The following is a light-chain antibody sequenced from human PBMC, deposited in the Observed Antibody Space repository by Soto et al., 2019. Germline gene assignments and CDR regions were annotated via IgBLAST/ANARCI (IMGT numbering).Light chain of an antibody. CDR1: QRVTSSY. J-gene: IGKJ4*01. V-gene: IGKV3D-20*02. CDR3: QQRSNWQGAT. CDR2: GAS. Sequence: DIVLTQSPGTLSLSPGETATLSCRASQRVTSSYLAWYQQKPGQAPRLLIYGASSRATGIPDRFSGSGSGTDFTLTISSLEPEDFAVYYCQQRSNWQGATFGGGTKVDIK.